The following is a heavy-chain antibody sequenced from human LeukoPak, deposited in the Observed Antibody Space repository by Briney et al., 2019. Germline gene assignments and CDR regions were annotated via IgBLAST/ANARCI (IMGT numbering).Heavy chain of an antibody. J-gene: IGHJ3*01. CDR1: RYSPSESS. CDR2: FDPEDGET. Sequence: ASVKDSCKLPRYSPSESSMRTGPQAPGKGLEWMGGFDPEDGETIYAQKFQGRVTMTEDTSTDTAYMELSSVRSEDTAVYYGATYIPYCAGDCSSGPICWVQGTMVTVSS. D-gene: IGHD2-21*02. V-gene: IGHV1-24*01. CDR3: ATYIPYCAGDCSSGPIC.